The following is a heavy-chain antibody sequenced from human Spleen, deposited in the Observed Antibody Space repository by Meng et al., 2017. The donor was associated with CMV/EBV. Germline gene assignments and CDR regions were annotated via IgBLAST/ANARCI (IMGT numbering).Heavy chain of an antibody. CDR1: GGSISNHY. D-gene: IGHD1-7*01. V-gene: IGHV4-59*11. J-gene: IGHJ5*02. CDR2: ISYTGST. Sequence: SETLSLTCTVSGGSISNHYWNWIRQPPGKGLEWIGYISYTGSTKYNPSLKSRVTISVDTSKNQFSLKLSSVTAADTAVYYCARERGRGYNWNYGDWFDPWGQGTLVTVSS. CDR3: ARERGRGYNWNYGDWFDP.